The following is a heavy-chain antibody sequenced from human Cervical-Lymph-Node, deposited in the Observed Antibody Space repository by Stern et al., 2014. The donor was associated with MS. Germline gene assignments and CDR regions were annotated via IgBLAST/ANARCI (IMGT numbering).Heavy chain of an antibody. CDR3: ARGYYDSSGSLVFDL. V-gene: IGHV3-48*02. Sequence: EVQLVQSGGGLVQPGGSLRLSCAASGFTFSSYSMNWVRQAPGKGLEWVSYISSSSSTIYYAYSVKGRFTISRDNAKNSLYLQMNSLRDEDTAVYYCARGYYDSSGSLVFDLWGRGTLVTVSS. J-gene: IGHJ2*01. CDR1: GFTFSSYS. CDR2: ISSSSSTI. D-gene: IGHD3-22*01.